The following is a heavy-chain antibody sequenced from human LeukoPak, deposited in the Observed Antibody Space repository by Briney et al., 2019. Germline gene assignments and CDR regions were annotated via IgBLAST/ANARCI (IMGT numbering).Heavy chain of an antibody. CDR3: ARDPYSSGWYKDAFDI. Sequence: GESLRLSCAASGFTFSSYSMNWVRQAPGKGLEWVSSISGSSSYINYADSVKGRFTISGDNAQNSLFLQLNSLRAEDTAVYYCARDPYSSGWYKDAFDIWGQGTMVTVSS. CDR1: GFTFSSYS. V-gene: IGHV3-21*01. J-gene: IGHJ3*02. D-gene: IGHD6-19*01. CDR2: ISGSSSYI.